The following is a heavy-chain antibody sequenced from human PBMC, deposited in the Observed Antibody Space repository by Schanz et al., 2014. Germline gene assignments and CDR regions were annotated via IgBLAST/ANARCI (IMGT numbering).Heavy chain of an antibody. CDR2: IIPILGIA. CDR3: ARGPSQGYSYGHNIGAYYYGMDV. D-gene: IGHD5-18*01. J-gene: IGHJ6*01. Sequence: QVQLVQSGTEVKKPGASVKVSCKASGYTFTNFYIHWVRQAPGQGLEWMGRIIPILGIANYAQKFQGRVTNTADKSTSPAYMDLSSLRPEDTAVYYCARGPSQGYSYGHNIGAYYYGMDVWGQGTTVTVSS. CDR1: GYTFTNFY. V-gene: IGHV1-69*09.